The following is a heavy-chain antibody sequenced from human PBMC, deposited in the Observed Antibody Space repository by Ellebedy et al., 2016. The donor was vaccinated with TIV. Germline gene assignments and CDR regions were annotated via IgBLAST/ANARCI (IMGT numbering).Heavy chain of an antibody. CDR2: ISAYNGNT. V-gene: IGHV1-18*01. D-gene: IGHD1-26*01. CDR3: ARDLDSGSYYGFDY. Sequence: ASVKVSXXASGYTFTSYGISWVRQAPGQGLEWMGWISAYNGNTNYAQKLQGRVTMTTDTSTSTAYMELRSLRSDDTAVYYCARDLDSGSYYGFDYWGQGTLVTVSS. J-gene: IGHJ4*02. CDR1: GYTFTSYG.